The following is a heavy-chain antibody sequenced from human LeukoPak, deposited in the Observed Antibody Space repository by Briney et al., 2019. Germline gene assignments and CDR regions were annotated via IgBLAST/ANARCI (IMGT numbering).Heavy chain of an antibody. V-gene: IGHV3-53*01. CDR3: ASVYYDSSGYYDY. D-gene: IGHD3-22*01. CDR1: GFTVSSHY. J-gene: IGHJ4*02. Sequence: PGGSLRLSCAASGFTVSSHYMSWVRQAPGKGLEWVSVIYSGGSTYYADSVKGRFTISRDNSKNTLYLQMNSLRAEDTAVYYCASVYYDSSGYYDYWGQGTLVTVSS. CDR2: IYSGGST.